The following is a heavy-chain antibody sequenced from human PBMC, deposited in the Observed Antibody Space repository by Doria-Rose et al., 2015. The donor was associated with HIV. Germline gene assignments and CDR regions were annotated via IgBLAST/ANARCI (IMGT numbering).Heavy chain of an antibody. CDR3: ARVLSGTYDY. CDR2: IFDTGST. Sequence: QVQLQESGPGLVKPSETLSLTCSVSGGSISHYYWRWIRSRPCQRLAYIRDIFDTGSTNYSPSLKSRVSISIDTSKNKFSLRLSSVTAADTAMYYCARVLSGTYDYWGQGTLVTVSS. CDR1: GGSISHYY. J-gene: IGHJ4*02. D-gene: IGHD1-26*01. V-gene: IGHV4-59*01.